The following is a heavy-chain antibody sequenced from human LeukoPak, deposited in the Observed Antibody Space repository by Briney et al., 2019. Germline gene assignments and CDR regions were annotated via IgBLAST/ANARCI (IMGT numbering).Heavy chain of an antibody. D-gene: IGHD3-22*01. CDR1: GFTFSSYV. J-gene: IGHJ6*03. CDR2: ISGSGGST. Sequence: PGGSLRLSCAASGFTFSSYVMSWVRQAPGKGLEWVSAISGSGGSTYYADSVKGPFTISRDNSKNTLYLQMNSLRAEDTAVYYCAKLRYYDSSGPYYMDVWGKGTTVTVSS. V-gene: IGHV3-23*01. CDR3: AKLRYYDSSGPYYMDV.